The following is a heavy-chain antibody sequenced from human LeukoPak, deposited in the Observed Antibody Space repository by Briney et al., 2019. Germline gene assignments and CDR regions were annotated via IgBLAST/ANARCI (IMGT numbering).Heavy chain of an antibody. CDR2: IIPIFGTA. J-gene: IGHJ6*02. D-gene: IGHD6-6*01. Sequence: SVTVSCTASGGTFSSYGISWVRQAPGQGLEWMGGIIPIFGTANYAQKFQGRVTITADESTSTAYMELSSLRSEDTAVYYCARLDEYSSSSRYYGMDVWGQGTTVTVSS. V-gene: IGHV1-69*13. CDR3: ARLDEYSSSSRYYGMDV. CDR1: GGTFSSYG.